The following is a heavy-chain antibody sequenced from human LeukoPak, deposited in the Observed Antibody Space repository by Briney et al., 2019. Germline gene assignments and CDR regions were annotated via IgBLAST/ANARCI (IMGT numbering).Heavy chain of an antibody. CDR2: ISYDGSNK. CDR1: GFTFSSYA. D-gene: IGHD3-22*01. J-gene: IGHJ4*02. CDR3: ASNPPTVDYYDSSGYPGGY. V-gene: IGHV3-30-3*01. Sequence: PGRSLRLSCAASGFTFSSYAMHWVRQAPGKGLEWVAVISYDGSNKYYADSVKGRFTISRDNSKNTLYLQMNSLRAEDTAVYYCASNPPTVDYYDSSGYPGGYWGQGTLVTVSS.